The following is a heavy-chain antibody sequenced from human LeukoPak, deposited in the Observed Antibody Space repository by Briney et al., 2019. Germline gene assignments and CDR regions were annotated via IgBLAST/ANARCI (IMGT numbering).Heavy chain of an antibody. D-gene: IGHD3-10*01. J-gene: IGHJ4*02. CDR2: INPNSGGT. CDR1: VYTFTGYY. V-gene: IGHV1-2*02. CDR3: ARVYGSGSYYYDY. Sequence: ASVKVSCKASVYTFTGYYMHWVRQAPGQGLEWMGWINPNSGGTNYAQKFQGRVTMTRDTSISTAYMELSRLRSDDTAVYYCARVYGSGSYYYDYWGQGTLVTVSS.